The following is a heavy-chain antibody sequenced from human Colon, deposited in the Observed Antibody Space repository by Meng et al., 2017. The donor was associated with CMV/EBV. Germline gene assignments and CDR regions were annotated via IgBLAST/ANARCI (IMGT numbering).Heavy chain of an antibody. J-gene: IGHJ4*02. V-gene: IGHV3-23*03. CDR3: AKAGPGWYSDY. CDR2: IDSGDNNT. Sequence: GGSLRLSCAASGFTFTRYAMSWVRQAPGKELQWVSVIDSGDNNTYYVDSVKGRFTISRDNSKNTLYLQMNSLRAEDTAIYYCAKAGPGWYSDYWGQGTLVTVSS. D-gene: IGHD3-10*01. CDR1: GFTFTRYA.